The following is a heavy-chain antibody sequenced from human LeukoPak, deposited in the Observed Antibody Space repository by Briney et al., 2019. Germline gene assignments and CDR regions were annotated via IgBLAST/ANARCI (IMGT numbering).Heavy chain of an antibody. CDR2: IYYSGTT. CDR1: GGSISSSHYY. CDR3: ARQISDYYYYYIDV. D-gene: IGHD3-10*01. V-gene: IGHV4-39*01. Sequence: SETLSLTCAVSGGSISSSHYYWGWIRQTPGKGLEWIGTIYYSGTTYYNPSLESRATISEDTSKNQFSLTLRSVTAADTAVYYCARQISDYYYYYIDVWGKGTTVTVSS. J-gene: IGHJ6*03.